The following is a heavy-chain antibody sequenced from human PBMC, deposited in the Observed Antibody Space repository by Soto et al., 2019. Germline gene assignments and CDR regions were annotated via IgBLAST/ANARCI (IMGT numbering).Heavy chain of an antibody. J-gene: IGHJ4*02. CDR1: GFSFRDYG. CDR2: IIGNGDTA. V-gene: IGHV3-23*01. CDR3: AKDYDYGDSLPFDC. Sequence: EVQLLEAGGGLVQPGGSLRLSCAASGFSFRDYGMSWVRQAPGKGLEWLSAIIGNGDTAYYADSVRGRFTISRDNSKNTLYLQLNDLGAEDTAIYYCAKDYDYGDSLPFDCWGQGTLVTGSS. D-gene: IGHD4-17*01.